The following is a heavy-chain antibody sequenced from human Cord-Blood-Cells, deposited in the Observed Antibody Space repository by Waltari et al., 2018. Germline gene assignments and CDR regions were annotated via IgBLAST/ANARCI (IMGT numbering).Heavy chain of an antibody. J-gene: IGHJ4*02. D-gene: IGHD1-26*01. V-gene: IGHV3-7*01. CDR2: IKQDGSEK. CDR3: ARGRMWGLLDY. CDR1: GFTFSSYW. Sequence: EVQLVESGGGLVQPGGSLRLYCAASGFTFSSYWMRWVRQAPGKGLEWVANIKQDGSEKYYVDSVKGRFTISRDNAKNSLYLQMNSLRAEDTAVYYCARGRMWGLLDYWGQGTLVTVSS.